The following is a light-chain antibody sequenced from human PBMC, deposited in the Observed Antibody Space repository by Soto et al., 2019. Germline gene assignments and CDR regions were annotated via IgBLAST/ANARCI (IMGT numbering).Light chain of an antibody. V-gene: IGKV3D-15*01. J-gene: IGKJ1*01. Sequence: EIVMTLSPATLSVSPGESGTLSCRASQSVSTNLAWYQQTPGQAPRLLIFDASARATGIPARFSGSGSGTEFTLTISSLQSEDFAVYYCQQYDNWLGTFGQGTKV. CDR3: QQYDNWLGT. CDR2: DAS. CDR1: QSVSTN.